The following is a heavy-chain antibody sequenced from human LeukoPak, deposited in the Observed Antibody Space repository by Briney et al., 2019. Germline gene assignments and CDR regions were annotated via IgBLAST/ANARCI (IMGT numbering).Heavy chain of an antibody. CDR2: ISSRGSSI. V-gene: IGHV3-48*03. D-gene: IGHD1-26*01. Sequence: GGSLRLSCAASEFTFSSYEMNWVRQAPGKGLEWISFISSRGSSIYYADSVKGRFTISRDNAKNSLYLRMNSLRAEDTAVYYCARDSGSYRGFDYWGQGTLVTVSS. CDR1: EFTFSSYE. CDR3: ARDSGSYRGFDY. J-gene: IGHJ4*02.